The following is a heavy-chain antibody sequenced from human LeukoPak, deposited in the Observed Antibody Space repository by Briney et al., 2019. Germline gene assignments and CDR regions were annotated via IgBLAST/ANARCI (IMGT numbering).Heavy chain of an antibody. CDR2: ISGSGGST. CDR1: GFTFSSYA. J-gene: IGHJ4*02. D-gene: IGHD3-16*02. Sequence: GGSLRLSCAASGFTFSSYAMSWVRQAPGKGLEWVSAISGSGGSTYYADSVKGRFTISRDNSKNTLYLQMNSLRAEDTAVYYCAKDYDYVWGSYRQGSYFDYWGQGTLVTVSS. V-gene: IGHV3-23*01. CDR3: AKDYDYVWGSYRQGSYFDY.